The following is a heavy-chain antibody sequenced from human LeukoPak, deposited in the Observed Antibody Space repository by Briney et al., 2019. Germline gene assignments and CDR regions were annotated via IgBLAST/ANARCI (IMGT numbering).Heavy chain of an antibody. J-gene: IGHJ4*02. CDR2: IRSKAYGGTT. V-gene: IGHV3-49*04. D-gene: IGHD2-15*01. CDR1: GLTFGDYA. Sequence: GGSLRLSCTGSGLTFGDYAVIWVRQAPGRGLEWVGFIRSKAYGGTTEYAASVKGRFTISRDDSKNTLYLQMNSLKTEDTAVYYCTTDLGCSGGSCYSFWGQGTLVTVSS. CDR3: TTDLGCSGGSCYSF.